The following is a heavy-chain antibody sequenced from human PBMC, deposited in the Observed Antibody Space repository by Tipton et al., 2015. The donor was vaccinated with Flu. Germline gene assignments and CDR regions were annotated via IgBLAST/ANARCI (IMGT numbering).Heavy chain of an antibody. CDR1: GFTFSNYW. Sequence: SLRLSCAASGFTFSNYWMHWVRQAPGKGLVWISRINHDGSDTTYADSVKGRFTISRDNAKNTVYLQMNSLRAEDTAVYYCAASPYWGQGTPVTVSS. J-gene: IGHJ4*02. CDR2: INHDGSDT. CDR3: AASPY. V-gene: IGHV3-74*03.